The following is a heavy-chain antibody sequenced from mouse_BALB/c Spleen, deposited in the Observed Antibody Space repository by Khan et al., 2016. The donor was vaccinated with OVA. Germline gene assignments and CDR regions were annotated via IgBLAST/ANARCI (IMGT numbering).Heavy chain of an antibody. CDR1: GYTFTNYG. Sequence: QIQLVQSGPELKKPGERVKISCKASGYTFTNYGMNWVKQAPGKGLKWMGWINTYTGEPTYADDFKGRFVFSLETSASTAYLQISNLKNEDMTTYFCARISSYWYSDVWGAGTTVTVSS. CDR3: ARISSYWYSDV. V-gene: IGHV9-1*02. CDR2: INTYTGEP. D-gene: IGHD6-2*01. J-gene: IGHJ1*01.